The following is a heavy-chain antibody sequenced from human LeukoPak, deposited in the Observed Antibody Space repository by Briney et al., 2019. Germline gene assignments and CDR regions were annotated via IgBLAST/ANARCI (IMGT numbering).Heavy chain of an antibody. CDR1: GFTFSSYS. CDR3: ASSGLLWFGEPFLDY. Sequence: GGSLRLSCAASGFTFSSYSMNWVRQAPGKGLEWVSYISSSSSTIYYADSVKGRFTISRDNAKNSLYLQMNSLRAEDTAVYYCASSGLLWFGEPFLDYWGQGTLVTVSS. V-gene: IGHV3-48*04. J-gene: IGHJ4*02. D-gene: IGHD3-10*01. CDR2: ISSSSSTI.